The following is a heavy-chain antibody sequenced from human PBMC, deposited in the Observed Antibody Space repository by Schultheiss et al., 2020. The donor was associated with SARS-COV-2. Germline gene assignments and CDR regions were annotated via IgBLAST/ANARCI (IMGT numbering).Heavy chain of an antibody. D-gene: IGHD3-3*01. CDR2: IVGSSSTI. J-gene: IGHJ4*02. CDR1: GFTFSIYA. CDR3: ARDLVNWSHGPDY. Sequence: GGSLRLSCTASGFTFSIYAMNWVRQAPGKGLEWLSYIVGSSSTIYYADSVKGRFTISRDNAKNSLYLQMNSLRAEDTAMYYCARDLVNWSHGPDYWGQGTLVTVSS. V-gene: IGHV3-48*01.